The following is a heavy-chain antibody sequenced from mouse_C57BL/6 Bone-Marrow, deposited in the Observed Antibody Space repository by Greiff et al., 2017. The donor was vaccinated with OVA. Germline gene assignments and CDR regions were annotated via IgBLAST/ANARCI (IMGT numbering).Heavy chain of an antibody. V-gene: IGHV1-74*01. CDR2: IHPSDSDT. Sequence: QVQLQQPGAELVKPGASVKVSCKASGYTFTSYWMHWVKQRPGQGLEWIGRIHPSDSDTNYNQKFKGKATLTVDKSSSTAYMQLSSLTSEDSAVYNCAISPVVLQSPTGTNFDYWGQGTTLTVSS. CDR3: AISPVVLQSPTGTNFDY. D-gene: IGHD4-1*02. CDR1: GYTFTSYW. J-gene: IGHJ2*01.